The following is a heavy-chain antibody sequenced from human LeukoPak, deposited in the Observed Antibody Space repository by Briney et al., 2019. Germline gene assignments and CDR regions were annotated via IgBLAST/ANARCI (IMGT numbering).Heavy chain of an antibody. CDR2: IYPGDSDT. Sequence: GESLKISCKGSGYIFTSYWIGWVRQMPGKGLEWMGIIYPGDSDTRYSPSFQGQVTISADKSISTAYLQWSSLKASDTAMYYCARVPAALWDAFDIWGQGTMVTVSS. CDR3: ARVPAALWDAFDI. D-gene: IGHD2-2*01. V-gene: IGHV5-51*01. J-gene: IGHJ3*02. CDR1: GYIFTSYW.